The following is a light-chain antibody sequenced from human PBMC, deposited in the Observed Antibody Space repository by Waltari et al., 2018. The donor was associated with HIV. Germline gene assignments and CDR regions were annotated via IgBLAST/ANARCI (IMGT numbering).Light chain of an antibody. CDR1: TNDISTYNY. Sequence: QSALTQPASVSESPGQAITISCSGTTNDISTYNYLSWYQQHPGKAPKLIIYEVSNRPSGVSDRFSGSKSGNTASLTISGLQAEDEGDYYYCSTYARNNTPVIFGGGTKLTVL. CDR3: STYARNNTPVI. CDR2: EVS. J-gene: IGLJ2*01. V-gene: IGLV2-14*01.